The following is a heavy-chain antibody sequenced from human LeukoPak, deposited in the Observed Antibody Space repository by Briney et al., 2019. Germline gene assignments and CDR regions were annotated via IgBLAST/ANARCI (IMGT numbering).Heavy chain of an antibody. J-gene: IGHJ4*02. CDR1: GGSISTYY. Sequence: KPSETLSLTCTVSGGSISTYYWSWIRQPPGKGLEWIGYINYSGSTNYNPSLKSRVTISVDTSKNQFSLKLRSVTAADTAVYYCARQDLRSHCFDYWGQGTLVSVFS. D-gene: IGHD3-10*01. CDR3: ARQDLRSHCFDY. CDR2: INYSGST. V-gene: IGHV4-59*08.